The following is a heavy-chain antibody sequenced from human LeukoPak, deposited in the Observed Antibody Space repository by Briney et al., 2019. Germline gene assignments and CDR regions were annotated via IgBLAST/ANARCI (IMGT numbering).Heavy chain of an antibody. Sequence: GGSLRLSCAAPGFTFTAYGMHWVRQAPGKGLEWLAVISFDGSGQYYADSVKGRFTISRDDSKNMLYLQMNSLRVEDTAVYYCARDLNLGTTDSYWGQGTLVTISS. D-gene: IGHD1-14*01. CDR3: ARDLNLGTTDSY. CDR2: ISFDGSGQ. CDR1: GFTFTAYG. V-gene: IGHV3-30*03. J-gene: IGHJ4*02.